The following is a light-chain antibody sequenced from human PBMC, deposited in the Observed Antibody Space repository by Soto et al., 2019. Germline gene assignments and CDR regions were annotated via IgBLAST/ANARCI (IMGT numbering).Light chain of an antibody. CDR3: QQYGNLIT. CDR1: QSISSY. Sequence: DIQMTQSPSSLSASVGDRVTITCRASQSISSYLNWYKQKPGKAPNLLIHAAFNLQSGVPSRLSGSGSGTDFTLTISRMEPEDYAVYYCQQYGNLITFGQGTRLEIK. CDR2: AAF. V-gene: IGKV1-39*01. J-gene: IGKJ5*01.